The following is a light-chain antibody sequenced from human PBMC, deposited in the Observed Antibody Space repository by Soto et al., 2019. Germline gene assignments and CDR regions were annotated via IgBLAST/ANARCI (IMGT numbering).Light chain of an antibody. CDR2: DAS. J-gene: IGKJ1*01. CDR3: QHYNSYSEA. V-gene: IGKV1-5*01. Sequence: DIQMTQSPSTLSASLVDRVTITCRASHSISEWLAWYQQQPGKVPKLLIYDASSLERGVPSRFSGSGSGTEFTLTISSLQPDDFATYYCQHYNSYSEAFGQGTKVDIK. CDR1: HSISEW.